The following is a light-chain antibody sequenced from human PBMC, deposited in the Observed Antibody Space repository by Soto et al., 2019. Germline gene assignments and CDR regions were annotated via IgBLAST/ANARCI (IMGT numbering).Light chain of an antibody. V-gene: IGKV3-15*01. J-gene: IGKJ5*01. CDR3: QQRSNWPIT. CDR2: GAS. CDR1: QNIHTN. Sequence: ELVMTQSPATLSVSPGERATLSCRAGQNIHTNLAWYQQKPGQAPRLLFYGASTGATGLPARFSGSGSGTEFTLTINSQQAEDCAVYYCQQRSNWPITFAQGTRLEI.